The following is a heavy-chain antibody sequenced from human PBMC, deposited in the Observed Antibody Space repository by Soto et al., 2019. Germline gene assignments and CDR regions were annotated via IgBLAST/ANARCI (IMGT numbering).Heavy chain of an antibody. CDR2: IGTAGDT. Sequence: GSLRLSCTASGFTFSSYDMHWVRQATGKGLEWVSAIGTAGDTYYPGSVKGRFTISRENAKNSLYLQMNSLRAGDTAVYYCARGFCSGGSCYYYYYGMDVWGQGT. V-gene: IGHV3-13*04. D-gene: IGHD2-15*01. CDR1: GFTFSSYD. CDR3: ARGFCSGGSCYYYYYGMDV. J-gene: IGHJ6*02.